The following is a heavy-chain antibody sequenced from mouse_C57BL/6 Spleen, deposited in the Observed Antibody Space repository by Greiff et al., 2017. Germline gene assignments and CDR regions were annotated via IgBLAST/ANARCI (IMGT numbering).Heavy chain of an antibody. CDR2: IWSDGST. Sequence: VKLMESGPGLVAPSQSLSITCTVSGFSLTSYGVNWVRQPQGKGLEWLVVIWSDGSTNYTSDLKYKLGISKDNSRSQVFLKMNSLQTDDTSMYYCARHEGLRREGSGFAYWVQGTLVTVSA. J-gene: IGHJ3*01. CDR3: ARHEGLRREGSGFAY. V-gene: IGHV2-6-1*01. D-gene: IGHD2-4*01. CDR1: GFSLTSYG.